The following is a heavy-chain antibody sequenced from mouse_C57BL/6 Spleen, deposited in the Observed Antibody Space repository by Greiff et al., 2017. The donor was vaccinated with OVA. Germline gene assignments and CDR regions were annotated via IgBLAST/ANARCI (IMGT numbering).Heavy chain of an antibody. D-gene: IGHD1-1*01. CDR2: IYPGDGDT. CDR3: ARRGATVVDFDY. J-gene: IGHJ2*01. CDR1: GYAFSSYW. Sequence: QVQLQQSGAELVKPGASVTISCKASGYAFSSYWMNWVKQRPGKGLEWIGQIYPGDGDTNYNGKFKGKATLTADKSSSTAYMQLSSLTSEDSAVYFCARRGATVVDFDYWGQGTTLTVAS. V-gene: IGHV1-80*01.